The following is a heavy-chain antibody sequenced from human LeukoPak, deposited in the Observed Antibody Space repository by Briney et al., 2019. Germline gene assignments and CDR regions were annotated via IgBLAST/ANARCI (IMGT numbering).Heavy chain of an antibody. CDR1: GGTFSSYA. J-gene: IGHJ4*02. Sequence: ASVKVSCKASGGTFSSYAISWVRQAPGQGLEWMGWISAYNGNTNYAQKLQGRVTMTTDTSTSTAYMELRSLRSDDTAVYYCARDTTYYDFWSGYSSLGYWGQGTLVTVSS. V-gene: IGHV1-18*01. D-gene: IGHD3-3*01. CDR2: ISAYNGNT. CDR3: ARDTTYYDFWSGYSSLGY.